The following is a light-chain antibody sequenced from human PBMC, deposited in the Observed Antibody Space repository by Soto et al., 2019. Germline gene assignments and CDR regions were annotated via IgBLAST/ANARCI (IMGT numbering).Light chain of an antibody. J-gene: IGKJ1*01. Sequence: DIQRTQCPSTRSASVRDRGKRTCRASQSISSWLAWYQQTPGKAAKLLIYTASSLESCAQSRFSGSGSGTEFTLTISSLTPDDFATYYCQQYNSYWTVGQGTKV. CDR3: QQYNSYWT. V-gene: IGKV1-5*03. CDR2: TAS. CDR1: QSISSW.